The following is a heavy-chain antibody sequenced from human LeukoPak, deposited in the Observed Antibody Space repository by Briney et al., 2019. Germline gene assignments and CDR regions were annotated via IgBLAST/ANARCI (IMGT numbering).Heavy chain of an antibody. V-gene: IGHV3-48*01. Sequence: GGSLRLSCAASGFTFSSYTMKWVRQAPGKGLEWVSYISSSSNTIYYADSVKGRFTISRDNAKNSLYLQMNSLRADDTAVYYCARASGGSSGGWVYYYYMDVWGKGTTVTVPS. CDR3: ARASGGSSGGWVYYYYMDV. CDR1: GFTFSSYT. D-gene: IGHD6-6*01. CDR2: ISSSSNTI. J-gene: IGHJ6*03.